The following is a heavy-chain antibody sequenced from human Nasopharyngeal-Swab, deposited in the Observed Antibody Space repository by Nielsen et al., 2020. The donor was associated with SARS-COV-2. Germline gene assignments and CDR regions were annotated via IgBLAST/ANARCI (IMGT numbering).Heavy chain of an antibody. D-gene: IGHD2-21*02. Sequence: GGSLRLSCAASGFTFSSYAMSWVRQAPGKGLEWVSAISGSGGSTYYADSVKGRFTNSRDNSKNTLYLQMNSLRAEDTAVYYCAKGGCGGDCYYYYYYGMDVWGQGTTVTVSS. V-gene: IGHV3-23*01. CDR2: ISGSGGST. CDR1: GFTFSSYA. J-gene: IGHJ6*02. CDR3: AKGGCGGDCYYYYYYGMDV.